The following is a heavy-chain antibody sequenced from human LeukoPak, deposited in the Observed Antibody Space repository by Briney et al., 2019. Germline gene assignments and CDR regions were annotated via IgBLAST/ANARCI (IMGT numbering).Heavy chain of an antibody. J-gene: IGHJ4*02. D-gene: IGHD3-22*01. CDR1: GFTFSSYS. CDR3: AREGSRDYYDSGGYYTDY. CDR2: ISSSSSTI. Sequence: GGSLRLSCAASGFTFSSYSMNWVRQAPGKGLEWVSYISSSSSTIYYADSVKGRFTISRDNAKNSLYLQMNSLRAEDTAVYYCAREGSRDYYDSGGYYTDYWGQGTLVTVSS. V-gene: IGHV3-48*04.